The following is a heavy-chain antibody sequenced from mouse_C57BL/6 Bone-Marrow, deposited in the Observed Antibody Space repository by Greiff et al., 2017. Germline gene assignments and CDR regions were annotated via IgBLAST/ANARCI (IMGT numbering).Heavy chain of an antibody. D-gene: IGHD2-5*01. CDR2: IYPRSGHT. Sequence: VQLQQSGAELARPGASVKLSCKASGYTFTSYGISWVKQRTGQGLEWIGEIYPRSGHTYYNEKFKGKATLTADKSSSTAYMELRSLPSEDSAVYFCASSYYSNYPWFAYWCQGTLVTVSA. V-gene: IGHV1-81*01. CDR3: ASSYYSNYPWFAY. CDR1: GYTFTSYG. J-gene: IGHJ3*01.